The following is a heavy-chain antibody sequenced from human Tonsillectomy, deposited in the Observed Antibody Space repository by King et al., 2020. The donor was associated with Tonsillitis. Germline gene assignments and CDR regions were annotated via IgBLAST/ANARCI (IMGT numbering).Heavy chain of an antibody. D-gene: IGHD3-10*01. V-gene: IGHV4-34*01. J-gene: IGHJ5*02. CDR1: GGSFSGHY. CDR2: INDSGST. Sequence: VQLPQWGAGLLKPSETLSLTCAVYGGSFSGHYWSWIRQPPGKGLEWIGEINDSGSTNSNPSLKSRVTISVDTSKNQFSLKLSSVTAADTAVYYCARSYYNSNDYNAPWGQGTLVTVSS. CDR3: ARSYYNSNDYNAP.